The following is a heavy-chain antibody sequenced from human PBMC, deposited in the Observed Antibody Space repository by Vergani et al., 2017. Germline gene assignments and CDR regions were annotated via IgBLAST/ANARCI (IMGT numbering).Heavy chain of an antibody. V-gene: IGHV4-38-2*01. D-gene: IGHD5-18*01. CDR3: ARVYEYSYGYWFDP. Sequence: QVQLQESGPGLVKPSETLSLTCAVSGYSISSGYYWGWIRQPPGKGLEWIGSIYHSGSTYYNPSLKSRVTISVDTSKNQFSLKLSSVTAADTAVYYCARVYEYSYGYWFDPWGQGTLVTVSS. J-gene: IGHJ5*02. CDR2: IYHSGST. CDR1: GYSISSGYY.